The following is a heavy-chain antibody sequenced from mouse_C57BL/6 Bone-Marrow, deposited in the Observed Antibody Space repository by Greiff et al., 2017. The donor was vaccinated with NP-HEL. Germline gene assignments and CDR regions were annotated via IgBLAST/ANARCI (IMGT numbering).Heavy chain of an antibody. CDR1: GFTFSSYG. Sequence: EVKLMESGGDLVKPGGSLKLSCAASGFTFSSYGMSWVRQTPDKRLEWVATISSGGSYTYYPDSVKGRFTISRDNAKNTLYLQMSSLKSEDTAMYYCARRQLRAVVAYWAKGLWSLSLQ. CDR2: ISSGGSYT. CDR3: ARRQLRAVVAY. D-gene: IGHD3-2*02. J-gene: IGHJ3*01. V-gene: IGHV5-6*02.